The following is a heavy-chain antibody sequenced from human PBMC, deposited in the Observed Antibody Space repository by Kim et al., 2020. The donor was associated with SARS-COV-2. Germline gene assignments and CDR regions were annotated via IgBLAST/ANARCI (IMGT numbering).Heavy chain of an antibody. CDR3: AKGGWYMTVSLFAY. CDR1: GDSVSSNSAA. V-gene: IGHV6-1*01. CDR2: TYYRTKWYY. Sequence: SQTLSLTCAISGDSVSSNSAAWNWIRQSPSRGLEWLGRTYYRTKWYYDYAVSVTGRMTISPDTSKNQFSLHLNSVTPEDTAVYYCAKGGWYMTVSLFAYWGQGSLVTVSS. J-gene: IGHJ4*02. D-gene: IGHD2-15*01.